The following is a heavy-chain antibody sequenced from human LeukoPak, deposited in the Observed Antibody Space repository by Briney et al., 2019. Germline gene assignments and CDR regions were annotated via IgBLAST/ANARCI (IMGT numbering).Heavy chain of an antibody. J-gene: IGHJ5*02. Sequence: SVKVSCKTSGGTFNNSAISWVRQAPGQGLEWLGGIMPLFGTAGYAQKFQGRVTITKDESTRTVYLELTSLTSDDTAVYYCARDVHGDYGSGWFGPWGQGTLVSVSS. V-gene: IGHV1-69*05. CDR2: IMPLFGTA. D-gene: IGHD4-17*01. CDR1: GGTFNNSA. CDR3: ARDVHGDYGSGWFGP.